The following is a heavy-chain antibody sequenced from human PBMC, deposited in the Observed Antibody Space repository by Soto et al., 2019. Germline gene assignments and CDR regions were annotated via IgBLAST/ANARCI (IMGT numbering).Heavy chain of an antibody. Sequence: QVQLQESGPGLVKPSGTLSLTCAVSGGSISSSNWWSWVRQPPGKGLEWIGEIYHSGSTNYNPSLKRRVSRQVDKSQHQFSLKLSSVTAADTAVYYCARGIRAAAGTSDSNDYWGQGTLVTVSS. CDR3: ARGIRAAAGTSDSNDY. J-gene: IGHJ4*02. V-gene: IGHV4-4*02. D-gene: IGHD6-13*01. CDR1: GGSISSSNW. CDR2: IYHSGST.